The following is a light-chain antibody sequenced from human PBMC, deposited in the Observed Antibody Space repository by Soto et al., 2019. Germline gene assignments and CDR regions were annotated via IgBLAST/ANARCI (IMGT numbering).Light chain of an antibody. CDR3: CSYAGSSTPLI. V-gene: IGLV2-23*02. J-gene: IGLJ1*01. CDR2: EVS. CDR1: SSDVGSYNL. Sequence: QSALTQPASVSGSPGQSITISCTGTSSDVGSYNLVSWYKQHPGKAHKLMIYEVSKQPSGVSNRFSGSKSGNTAALTISGLQAEDEADYYCCSYAGSSTPLIFGTGTKLTVL.